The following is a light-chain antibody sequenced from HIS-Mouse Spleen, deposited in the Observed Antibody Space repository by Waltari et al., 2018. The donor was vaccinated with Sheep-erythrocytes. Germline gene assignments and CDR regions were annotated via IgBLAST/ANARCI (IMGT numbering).Light chain of an antibody. CDR3: QQYGSSPPWT. CDR1: QSVSSSY. Sequence: EIVLTQSPGTLSLSPGERATLSCRASQSVSSSYLAWYQQKLGQAPRLLIHGASSRATGIPERFSGSGSGTDFTLTISRLEPEDFAVYYCQQYGSSPPWTFGQGTKVEIK. J-gene: IGKJ1*01. CDR2: GAS. V-gene: IGKV3-20*01.